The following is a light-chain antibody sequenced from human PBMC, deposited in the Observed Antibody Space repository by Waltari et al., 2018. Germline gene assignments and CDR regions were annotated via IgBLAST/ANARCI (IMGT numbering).Light chain of an antibody. CDR1: LTIRTTY. Sequence: EIVLTQSPGTLSLSPGEGATLSCRTSLTIRTTYLAWYQQKPGQAPTLLIYGTFTRATGIPDRFTGSCSGTDFSLTISSLEPEDFATYYCQQYDISPLTFGGGTKVEIK. CDR2: GTF. V-gene: IGKV3-20*01. CDR3: QQYDISPLT. J-gene: IGKJ4*01.